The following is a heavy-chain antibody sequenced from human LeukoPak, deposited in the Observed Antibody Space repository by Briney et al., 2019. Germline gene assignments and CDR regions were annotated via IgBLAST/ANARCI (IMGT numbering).Heavy chain of an antibody. J-gene: IGHJ4*02. V-gene: IGHV4-39*01. CDR3: ARQTGSGLFILP. CDR1: GGSIGSSNW. CDR2: IYYSGNT. D-gene: IGHD3/OR15-3a*01. Sequence: SETLSLTCAISGGSIGSSNWWTWVRQPPGKGLEWIGSIYYSGNTYYNASLKSQVSISIDTSKNQFSLRLTSVTAADTAVYYCARQTGSGLFILPGGQGTLVTVSS.